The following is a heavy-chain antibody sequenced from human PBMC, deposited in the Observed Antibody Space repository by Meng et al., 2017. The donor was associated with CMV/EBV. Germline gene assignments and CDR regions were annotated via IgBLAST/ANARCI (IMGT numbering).Heavy chain of an antibody. V-gene: IGHV1-18*01. D-gene: IGHD3-3*01. J-gene: IGHJ6*02. CDR1: GYTFTSYG. CDR2: ISAYNGNT. CDR3: ARDLQLNLRFLEWLPLGGNYYYDMDV. Sequence: ASVKVSCKASGYTFTSYGISWVRQAPGQGLEWMGWISAYNGNTNYAQKLQGRVTMTTDTSTSTAYMELRSLRSDDTAVYYCARDLQLNLRFLEWLPLGGNYYYDMDVWGQGTTVTVSS.